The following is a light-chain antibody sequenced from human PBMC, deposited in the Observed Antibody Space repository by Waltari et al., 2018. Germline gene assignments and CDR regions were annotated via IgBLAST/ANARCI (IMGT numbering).Light chain of an antibody. Sequence: EIVLTQSPGTLSLSPGESATLSCRASQSVRNSNLGWYQQNPGQAPRLLIYSASTRATGIPDRFSGSGSGMDFTLTISRLEPEDFAVYYCHHYGSSPPITFGGGTKVEIK. CDR2: SAS. CDR1: QSVRNSN. J-gene: IGKJ4*01. CDR3: HHYGSSPPIT. V-gene: IGKV3-20*01.